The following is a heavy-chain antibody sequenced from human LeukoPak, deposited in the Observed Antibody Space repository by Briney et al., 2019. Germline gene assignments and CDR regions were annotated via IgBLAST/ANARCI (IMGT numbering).Heavy chain of an antibody. CDR3: ARTAAGTIPLDY. CDR1: GYTFTGYY. D-gene: IGHD6-13*01. V-gene: IGHV1-46*01. Sequence: GASVKVSCKASGYTFTGYYMHWVRQAPGQGLEWMGIIDPSGGSTSYAQKFQGRVTITADKSTSTAYMELSSLRSEDTAVYYCARTAAGTIPLDYWGQGTLVTVSS. CDR2: IDPSGGST. J-gene: IGHJ4*02.